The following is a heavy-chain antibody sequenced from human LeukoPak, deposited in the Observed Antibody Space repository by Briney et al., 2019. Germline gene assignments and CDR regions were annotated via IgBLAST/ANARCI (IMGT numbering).Heavy chain of an antibody. Sequence: PGGSLRLSCAASGFTFSSYGMHWVRQAPGKGLEWVAVMSYDGSNKYYADSVKGRFTISRDNSKNTLYLQMNSLRAEDTAVYYCAKDARIQLWLLDYYYYYGMDVWGQGTTVTVSS. J-gene: IGHJ6*02. CDR3: AKDARIQLWLLDYYYYYGMDV. D-gene: IGHD5-18*01. CDR2: MSYDGSNK. CDR1: GFTFSSYG. V-gene: IGHV3-30*18.